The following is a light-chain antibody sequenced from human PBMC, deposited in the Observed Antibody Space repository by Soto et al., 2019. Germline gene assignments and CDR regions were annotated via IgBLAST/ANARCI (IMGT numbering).Light chain of an antibody. V-gene: IGKV3-15*01. CDR2: GAS. CDR3: QQYYSSSRT. CDR1: QSVSSN. Sequence: EIVMTQSPATLSVSPGERATLSCRASQSVSSNLAWYQQKPGQAPRLLIYGASTRATGIPARFSGSGSGTEFTLTISSLHSEDFAGYYCQQYYSSSRTFGQGTKADIK. J-gene: IGKJ1*01.